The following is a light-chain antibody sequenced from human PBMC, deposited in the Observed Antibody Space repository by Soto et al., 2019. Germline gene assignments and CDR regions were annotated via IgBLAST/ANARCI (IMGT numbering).Light chain of an antibody. Sequence: EIVLTQSPVALSLFTGRLSTLSCRASQSVSSTYLAWCQHKPGQAPRLLIYGASSRATGIPDRFSGSGSETDFTLISSRLEPEDFAVYYCKQYGNSFVGFGQGTKVDIK. CDR3: KQYGNSFVG. CDR1: QSVSSTY. CDR2: GAS. V-gene: IGKV3-20*01. J-gene: IGKJ1*01.